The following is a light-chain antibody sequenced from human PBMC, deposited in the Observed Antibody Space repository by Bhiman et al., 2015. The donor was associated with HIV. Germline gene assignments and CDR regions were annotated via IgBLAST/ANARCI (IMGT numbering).Light chain of an antibody. CDR3: SSYTSSSTYV. CDR1: TSNTGIGYD. V-gene: IGLV1-40*01. Sequence: QSVLTQPPSVSGALGQRVTISCTGSTSNTGIGYDVHWYQQVPGTAPRLLIYGNINRPSGVPDRFSGSKSGTSASLAIAGLQADDEADYYCSSYTSSSTYVFGTGTKVTVL. J-gene: IGLJ1*01. CDR2: GNI.